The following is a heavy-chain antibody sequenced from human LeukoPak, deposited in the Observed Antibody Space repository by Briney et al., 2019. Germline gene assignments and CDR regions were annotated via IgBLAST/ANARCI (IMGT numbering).Heavy chain of an antibody. CDR2: INPNSGGT. CDR3: ARAPGVPADPFDY. D-gene: IGHD2-2*01. Sequence: ASVRVSCKASGYTFTGYYMYWVRQAPGQGLEWMGWINPNSGGTNYAQKFQGRVTMTKDTSISTAYMELSSLRSDDTAVYYCARAPGVPADPFDYWGQGTLVTVSS. V-gene: IGHV1-2*02. CDR1: GYTFTGYY. J-gene: IGHJ4*02.